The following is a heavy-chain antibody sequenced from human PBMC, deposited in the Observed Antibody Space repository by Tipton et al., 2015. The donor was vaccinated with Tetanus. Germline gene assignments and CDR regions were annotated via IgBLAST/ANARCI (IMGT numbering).Heavy chain of an antibody. CDR3: ARANYDFPKKGPFDS. V-gene: IGHV4-61*08. CDR2: VSYSGRT. CDR1: GGSVRGGDYS. J-gene: IGHJ4*02. D-gene: IGHD3-3*01. Sequence: TLSLTCTVSGGSVRGGDYSWNWIRQPPGKGLEWLAYVSYSGRTNSNYSLKSRITISQDKSKNQFSLRLTSVTAADTAVYYCARANYDFPKKGPFDSWGPGSLVIVSS.